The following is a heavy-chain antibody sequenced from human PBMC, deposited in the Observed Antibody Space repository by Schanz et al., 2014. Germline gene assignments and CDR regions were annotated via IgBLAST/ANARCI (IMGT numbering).Heavy chain of an antibody. CDR1: GFTFSGYW. D-gene: IGHD2-2*02. V-gene: IGHV3-7*01. CDR3: ATQYCSGTTCYTDSWDH. CDR2: INQDGSQK. J-gene: IGHJ4*01. Sequence: EVQLVESGGGLVQPGGSLRLSCAASGFTFSGYWMSWVRQAPGEGREWVANINQDGSQKYYVGSVKGRFTISRDNAKDSLYLQMTSLRAEDTAVYYCATQYCSGTTCYTDSWDHWGQGTLVTVSS.